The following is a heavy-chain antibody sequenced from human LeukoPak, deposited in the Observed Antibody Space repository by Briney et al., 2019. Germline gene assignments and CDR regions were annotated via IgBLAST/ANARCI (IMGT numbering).Heavy chain of an antibody. V-gene: IGHV4-4*07. Sequence: SETLSLTCTVSGGSISSYYWSWIRQPAGKGLEWIGRIYTSGSTNYNPSLKSRVTISVDTSKNQFSLKLNSVTAADTAVYYCASGYNYGELDYWGQGTLVTVSS. J-gene: IGHJ4*02. CDR2: IYTSGST. CDR3: ASGYNYGELDY. D-gene: IGHD5-18*01. CDR1: GGSISSYY.